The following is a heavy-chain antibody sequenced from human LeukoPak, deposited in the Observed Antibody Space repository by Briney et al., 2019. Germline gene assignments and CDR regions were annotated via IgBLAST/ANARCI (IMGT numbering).Heavy chain of an antibody. CDR2: ISSTGTYI. CDR3: ARDLDYSTGFDY. Sequence: GESLRLSCATSGFAFSSSTFGSYTMNWVRQAPGKGLRGVSSISSTGTYIYYTDSVKGRLTISRDIANSLLYLQMNSLRADDTAVYYCARDLDYSTGFDYWGQGTLVTVSS. D-gene: IGHD4-11*01. V-gene: IGHV3-21*01. CDR1: GFAFSSSTFGSYT. J-gene: IGHJ4*02.